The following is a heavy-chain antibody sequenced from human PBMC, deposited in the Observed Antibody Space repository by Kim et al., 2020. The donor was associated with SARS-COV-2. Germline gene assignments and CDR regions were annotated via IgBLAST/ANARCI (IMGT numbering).Heavy chain of an antibody. CDR2: IYPGDSDT. Sequence: GESLKISCKGSGYSFTSYWIGWVRQMPGKGLEWMGIIYPGDSDTRYSPSFQGQVTISADKSIRTAYLQWSSLKASDTAMYYCARQGAASRYYDSSGYRGYGMDVWGQGTTVTVSS. D-gene: IGHD3-22*01. V-gene: IGHV5-51*01. CDR3: ARQGAASRYYDSSGYRGYGMDV. J-gene: IGHJ6*02. CDR1: GYSFTSYW.